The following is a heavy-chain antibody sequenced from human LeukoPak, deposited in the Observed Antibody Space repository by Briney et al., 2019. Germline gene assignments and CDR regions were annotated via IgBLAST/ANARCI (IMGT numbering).Heavy chain of an antibody. V-gene: IGHV3-23*01. D-gene: IGHD1-7*01. CDR3: VKRTVNYPFDF. CDR1: GFTLSSFA. CDR2: ISGSGGST. J-gene: IGHJ4*02. Sequence: GGSLRLSCAAPGFTLSSFAMNWVRQAPGKGLEWVSAISGSGGSTFYADSVKGRFTISRDNSENTLYLQMNSLRAEDTAVYYCVKRTVNYPFDFWGQGTLLTVSS.